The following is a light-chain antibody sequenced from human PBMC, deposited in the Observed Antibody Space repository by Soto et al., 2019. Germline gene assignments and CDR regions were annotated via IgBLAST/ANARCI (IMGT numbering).Light chain of an antibody. V-gene: IGKV3-20*01. CDR1: QSFTSTS. CDR2: GAS. CDR3: QQYDSSPRS. Sequence: EIVLTQSPGTLSLSPGERATLSCRASQSFTSTSLAWYQQKPGQAPRLLISGASRRAAGIPDRFSGSGSGTDFNLTISRLESEALAVYYCQQYDSSPRSFGQGTRVEIK. J-gene: IGKJ1*01.